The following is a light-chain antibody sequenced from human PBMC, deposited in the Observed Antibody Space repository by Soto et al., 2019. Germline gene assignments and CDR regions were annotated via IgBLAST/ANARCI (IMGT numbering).Light chain of an antibody. V-gene: IGLV1-40*01. Sequence: QSVLTQPPSVSGAPGQRVTISCTGSSSNIGAGYDVHWYQQLPGTAPKLLIHGNNNRPSGVPDRFSGSKSGTPASLAITGLQAEDEADYYCQSYDSSLSGWVFGGGTKLTVL. CDR1: SSNIGAGYD. CDR2: GNN. J-gene: IGLJ3*02. CDR3: QSYDSSLSGWV.